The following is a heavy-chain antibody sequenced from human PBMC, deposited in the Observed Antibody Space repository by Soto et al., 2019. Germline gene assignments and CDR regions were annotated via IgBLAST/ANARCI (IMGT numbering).Heavy chain of an antibody. D-gene: IGHD6-13*01. Sequence: GASVKVSCTASGYTFTIYAMHGVRQAPGQRLEWMGWINAGNGNTKYSQKFQGRVTITRDTSASTAYMELSSLRSEDTAVYYCARKWVAAAGPFDPWGQGTLVTVSS. CDR1: GYTFTIYA. J-gene: IGHJ5*02. V-gene: IGHV1-3*01. CDR2: INAGNGNT. CDR3: ARKWVAAAGPFDP.